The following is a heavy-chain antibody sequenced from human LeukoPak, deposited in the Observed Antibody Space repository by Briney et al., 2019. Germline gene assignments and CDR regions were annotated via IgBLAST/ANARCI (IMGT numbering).Heavy chain of an antibody. CDR1: GFTFSNHY. J-gene: IGHJ4*02. D-gene: IGHD4/OR15-4a*01. Sequence: ASVKVSCKASGFTFSNHYKHWLRQPPAQGLEWMGWIKPDSGATNYAQKFQGRFTVSRDVSISTLYMELSSLTSDDTAMYYCARDHDYGPDYWGQGTLVTVSA. CDR3: ARDHDYGPDY. V-gene: IGHV1-2*02. CDR2: IKPDSGAT.